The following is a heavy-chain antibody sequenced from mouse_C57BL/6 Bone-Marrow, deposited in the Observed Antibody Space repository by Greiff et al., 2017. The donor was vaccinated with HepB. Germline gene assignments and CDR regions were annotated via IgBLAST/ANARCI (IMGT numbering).Heavy chain of an antibody. D-gene: IGHD2-4*01. CDR1: GYTFTSYW. CDR3: ARHPLDYDYGHFDV. Sequence: QVQLQQPGAELVKPGASVKLSCKASGYTFTSYWMHWVKQRPGQGLEWIGMIHPNSGSTNYNEKFKSKATLTVDKSSSTAYMQLSSLTSEDSAVYYCARHPLDYDYGHFDVWGTGTTVTDSS. CDR2: IHPNSGST. V-gene: IGHV1-64*01. J-gene: IGHJ1*03.